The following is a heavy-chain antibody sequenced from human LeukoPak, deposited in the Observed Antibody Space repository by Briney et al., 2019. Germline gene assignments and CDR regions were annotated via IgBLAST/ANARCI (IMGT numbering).Heavy chain of an antibody. J-gene: IGHJ4*02. CDR2: IYYSGST. V-gene: IGHV4-39*07. Sequence: SETLSLTCTVSGGSISSSSYYWGWIRQPPGKGLEWIGSIYYSGSTYYNPSLKSRVTISVDTSKNQFSLKLSSVTAADTAVYYCARGYGDYVIYSFDYWGQGTLVTVSS. CDR1: GGSISSSSYY. CDR3: ARGYGDYVIYSFDY. D-gene: IGHD4-17*01.